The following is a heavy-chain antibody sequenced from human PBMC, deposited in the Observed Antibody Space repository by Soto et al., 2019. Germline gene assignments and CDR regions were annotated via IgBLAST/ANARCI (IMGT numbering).Heavy chain of an antibody. V-gene: IGHV3-48*01. CDR2: ISSSSSTI. CDR1: GFTFSSYS. D-gene: IGHD3-3*01. CDR3: ARTSYAFWSGYPLGYYYYMDV. J-gene: IGHJ6*03. Sequence: GGSLRLSCAASGFTFSSYSMNWVRQAPGKGLEWVSYISSSSSTIYYADSVKGRFTISRANAKNSLYLQMNSLRAEDTAVYYCARTSYAFWSGYPLGYYYYMDVWGKGTTVTVSS.